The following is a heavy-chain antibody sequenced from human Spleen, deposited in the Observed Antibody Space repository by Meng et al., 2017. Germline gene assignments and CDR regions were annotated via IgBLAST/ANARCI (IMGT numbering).Heavy chain of an antibody. V-gene: IGHV4-34*01. CDR2: INHSGSP. J-gene: IGHJ6*02. D-gene: IGHD6-13*01. CDR3: ARGIAAPGTRAKYYYGVDV. CDR1: GGSFSGYF. Sequence: SETLSLTCAVYGGSFSGYFWSWIRQPPGKGLEWIGEINHSGSPTYNPSLESRVTISLDTSKNQVSLKLSSVTAADTAVYYCARGIAAPGTRAKYYYGVDVWGQGTTVTVSS.